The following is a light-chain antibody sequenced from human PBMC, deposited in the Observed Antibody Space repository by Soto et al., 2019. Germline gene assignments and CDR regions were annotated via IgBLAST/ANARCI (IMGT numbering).Light chain of an antibody. V-gene: IGLV2-14*01. CDR3: SSFTSRSTLI. CDR2: EVR. Sequence: QSVLTQPASVSGSPGQSITISCTGTSSDVGGYNLVSWYQQHPGKAPRLIFYEVRNRPSGIPLRFSASKSGNAASLTISGLQAEDEAHYYCSSFTSRSTLIFGGGTKLTVL. CDR1: SSDVGGYNL. J-gene: IGLJ2*01.